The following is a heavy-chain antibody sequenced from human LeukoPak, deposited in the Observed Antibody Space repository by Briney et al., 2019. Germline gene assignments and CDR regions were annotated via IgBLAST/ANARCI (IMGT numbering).Heavy chain of an antibody. V-gene: IGHV5-51*01. Sequence: GQALHISFQGSGYRFTSYWIGWVRPMPGKGLEWMGIIYPGDSDTRYSPSFQGQVTISADKSITTAYLQWSSLKASDTAMYYCARTDTGGQAAYGMDVWGQGTTVTVSS. J-gene: IGHJ6*02. D-gene: IGHD5-18*01. CDR2: IYPGDSDT. CDR3: ARTDTGGQAAYGMDV. CDR1: GYRFTSYW.